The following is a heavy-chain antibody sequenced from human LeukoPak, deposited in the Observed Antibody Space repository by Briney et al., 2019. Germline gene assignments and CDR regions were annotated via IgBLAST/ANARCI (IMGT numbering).Heavy chain of an antibody. Sequence: KPSETLSLTCTVSGGPIRSYFWTWVRQPPGKGLEWIGYIYYTGSTNYNPSLKSRVTISLDTSRNQFSLNLSSVTAADTAVYYCARDFPLYGSGSYLYWGQGTLVTVSS. V-gene: IGHV4-59*12. D-gene: IGHD3-10*01. CDR3: ARDFPLYGSGSYLY. CDR1: GGPIRSYF. CDR2: IYYTGST. J-gene: IGHJ4*02.